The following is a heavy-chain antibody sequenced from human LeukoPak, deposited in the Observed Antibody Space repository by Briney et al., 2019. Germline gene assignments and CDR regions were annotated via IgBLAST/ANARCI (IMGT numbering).Heavy chain of an antibody. CDR1: GGSISSYS. V-gene: IGHV4-59*06. CDR3: ARWYSSSSAAAEAYFDY. CDR2: IYYSGST. J-gene: IGHJ4*02. D-gene: IGHD6-6*01. Sequence: SETLSLTCTVSGGSISSYSWSWIRQHPGKGLEWIGYIYYSGSTYYNPSLKSRVAISVDTSKNQFSLKLSSVTAADTAVYYCARWYSSSSAAAEAYFDYWGQGTLVTVSS.